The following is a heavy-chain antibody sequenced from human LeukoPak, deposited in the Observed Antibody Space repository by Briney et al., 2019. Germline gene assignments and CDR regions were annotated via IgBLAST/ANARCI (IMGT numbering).Heavy chain of an antibody. CDR3: ARQTGSGLFILP. D-gene: IGHD3/OR15-3a*01. V-gene: IGHV4-59*08. CDR2: IYYSGSA. J-gene: IGHJ4*02. CDR1: GGSISSYY. Sequence: SETLSLTCTVSGGSISSYYWRWIPQPPGKGLEWIGYIYYSGSATYNPSLKSRVTISVDTSKNQFSLKLSSVTAADTPVYYCARQTGSGLFILPGGQRTLVTVSS.